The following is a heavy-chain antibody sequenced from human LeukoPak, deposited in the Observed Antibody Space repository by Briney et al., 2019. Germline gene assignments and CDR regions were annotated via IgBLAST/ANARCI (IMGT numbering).Heavy chain of an antibody. D-gene: IGHD6-19*01. CDR2: IDYSGTN. Sequence: NPSETLCLTCTVSGGSISSYYWDWTRQPPGKGLESIEYIDYSGTNNYNPSLKSRVTISIATSKNQFSLKLSSVPAADTAVYFCARQLRGEAVAGHLQPFDYWGQGTLVTVSS. J-gene: IGHJ4*02. V-gene: IGHV4-59*08. CDR3: ARQLRGEAVAGHLQPFDY. CDR1: GGSISSYY.